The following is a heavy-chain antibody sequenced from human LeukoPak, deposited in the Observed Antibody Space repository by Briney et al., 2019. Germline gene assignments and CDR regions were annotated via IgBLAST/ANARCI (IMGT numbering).Heavy chain of an antibody. V-gene: IGHV1-18*01. CDR1: GYTFTSYG. D-gene: IGHD6-13*01. J-gene: IGHJ6*02. CDR2: ISAYNGNT. Sequence: GASVKVSCKASGYTFTSYGISWVRQAPGQGLEWMGWISAYNGNTNYAQKLHGRVTMTTDASTSTAYMELRSLSSDDPAVYYCARDRVIAAAGTYYYYYGMDVWGQGTTVTVSS. CDR3: ARDRVIAAAGTYYYYYGMDV.